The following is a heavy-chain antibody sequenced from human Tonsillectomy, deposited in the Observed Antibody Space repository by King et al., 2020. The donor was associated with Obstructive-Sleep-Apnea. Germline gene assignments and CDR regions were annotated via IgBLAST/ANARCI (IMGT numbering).Heavy chain of an antibody. Sequence: QLVQSGGGLVQPGGSLRLSCEASEFTFASYGMSWVRQAPGKGLEWLSTISGSGDTTYYDDSVKGRFIISRDNSKDILYLQMNSLRDDDTAEYYCVAGGGYQYEGSFDYWGQGTLVSVSS. CDR1: EFTFASYG. J-gene: IGHJ4*02. V-gene: IGHV3-23*04. D-gene: IGHD5-12*01. CDR3: VAGGGYQYEGSFDY. CDR2: ISGSGDTT.